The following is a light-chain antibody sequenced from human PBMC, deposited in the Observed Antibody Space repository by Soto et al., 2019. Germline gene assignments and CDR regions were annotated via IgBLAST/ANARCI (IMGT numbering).Light chain of an antibody. V-gene: IGKV1-5*01. Sequence: DLQMTHSPSTLSASVGDRVTITCRASQSISSWLAWYQSKPGKAPKLLIYDASTLKSGVPSRFSGSGSGTEFTLTSSSLQPDDFATYYCQQYNANFGQGTKVDI. CDR2: DAS. CDR1: QSISSW. CDR3: QQYNAN. J-gene: IGKJ1*01.